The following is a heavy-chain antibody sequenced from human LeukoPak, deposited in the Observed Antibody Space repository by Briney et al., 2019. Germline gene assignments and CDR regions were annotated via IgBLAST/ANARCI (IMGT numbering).Heavy chain of an antibody. Sequence: SETLSLTCTVSGGSISSSSHYWGWIRQPPGKGLERIGSIYYSGSTYYNPSLKSRVTISVDTSKNQFSLKLSSVTAADTAVYYCARKGSSVEGWFDPWGQGTLVTVSS. CDR2: IYYSGST. D-gene: IGHD6-19*01. CDR3: ARKGSSVEGWFDP. V-gene: IGHV4-39*01. CDR1: GGSISSSSHY. J-gene: IGHJ5*02.